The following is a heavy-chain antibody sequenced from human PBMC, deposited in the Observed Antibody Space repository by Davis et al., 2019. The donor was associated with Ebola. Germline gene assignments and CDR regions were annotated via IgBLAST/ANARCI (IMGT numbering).Heavy chain of an antibody. CDR2: IGVNAVET. CDR1: GFTFSDYP. J-gene: IGHJ6*02. D-gene: IGHD6-6*01. CDR3: AKACIAARQLLRLSNYYGMDV. V-gene: IGHV3-23*01. Sequence: GGSLRLSCAASGFTFSDYPMTWIRQSSGKGLEWVSTIGVNAVETFYADSVKGRFTISRDNSKNTLYLQMNSLRAEDTAVYHCAKACIAARQLLRLSNYYGMDVWGQGTTVTVSS.